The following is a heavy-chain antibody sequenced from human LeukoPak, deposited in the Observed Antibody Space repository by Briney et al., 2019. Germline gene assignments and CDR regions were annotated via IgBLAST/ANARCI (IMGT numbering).Heavy chain of an antibody. CDR2: IGVAGDT. D-gene: IGHD6-6*01. CDR3: ARGFVHAFDI. Sequence: GGSLRLSCAASGFAFSTYDMHWVRQATGKGLEWVSAIGVAGDTYYPGSVKGRFTISRENAKNSLYLQMDSLRAGDTAVYYCARGFVHAFDIWGQGTMVTVSS. J-gene: IGHJ3*02. V-gene: IGHV3-13*04. CDR1: GFAFSTYD.